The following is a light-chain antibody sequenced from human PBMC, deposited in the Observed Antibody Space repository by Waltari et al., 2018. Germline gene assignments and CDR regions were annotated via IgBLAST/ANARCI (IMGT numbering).Light chain of an antibody. Sequence: QSALPQPASVSGSPGQSITISSPGTSRDVGGYNYASWYQQHPGKAPKLMIYEVSNRPSGVSNRFSGSKSGNTASLTISGLQAEDEADYYCSSYTSSSTLYVFGTGTKVTVL. J-gene: IGLJ1*01. CDR2: EVS. CDR1: SRDVGGYNY. CDR3: SSYTSSSTLYV. V-gene: IGLV2-14*01.